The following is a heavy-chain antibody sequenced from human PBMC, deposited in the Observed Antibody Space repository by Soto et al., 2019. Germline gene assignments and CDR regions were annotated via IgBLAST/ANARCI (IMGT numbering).Heavy chain of an antibody. J-gene: IGHJ6*02. V-gene: IGHV3-73*02. CDR2: IRDKTNSYAT. CDR1: GFTFSGSA. Sequence: EVQLVESGGGLVQPGGSLKLSCAASGFTFSGSAIHWVRQASGRGLEWVGRIRDKTNSYATAYAASVKGRFTISRDDSKTTAYLQMNSLKTEDTAVYYCTRHEYYYGSGSFLGDVDVWGQGTTVTVSS. D-gene: IGHD3-10*01. CDR3: TRHEYYYGSGSFLGDVDV.